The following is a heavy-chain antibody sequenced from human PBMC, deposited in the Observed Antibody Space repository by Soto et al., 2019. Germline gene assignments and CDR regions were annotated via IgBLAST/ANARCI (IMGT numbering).Heavy chain of an antibody. J-gene: IGHJ4*02. CDR3: ARGKYVDTTMADTNFDY. D-gene: IGHD5-18*01. CDR2: FDPEDGET. CDR1: GYTLTELS. V-gene: IGHV1-24*01. Sequence: ASVKVSCKVSGYTLTELSMHWVRQAPGKGLEWMGGFDPEDGETIYAQKFQGRVTMTEDTSTDTAYMELSSLRSEDTAVYYCARGKYVDTTMADTNFDYWGQGTLVTVSS.